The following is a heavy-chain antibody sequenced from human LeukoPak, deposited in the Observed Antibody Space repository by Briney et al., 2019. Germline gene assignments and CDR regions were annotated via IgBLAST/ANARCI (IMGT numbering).Heavy chain of an antibody. CDR2: ISGSGGST. CDR1: GFTFSSYA. CDR3: AREPLLGYCSGGSCRDY. J-gene: IGHJ4*02. D-gene: IGHD2-15*01. Sequence: PGGSLRLSCAASGFTFSSYAMSWVRQAPGKGLEWVSAISGSGGSTYYADSVKGRFTISRDNSKNTLYLQMNSLRVEDTAVYYCAREPLLGYCSGGSCRDYWGQGTLVTVSS. V-gene: IGHV3-23*01.